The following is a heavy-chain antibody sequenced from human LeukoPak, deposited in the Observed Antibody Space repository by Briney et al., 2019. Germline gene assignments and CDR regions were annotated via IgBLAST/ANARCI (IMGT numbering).Heavy chain of an antibody. Sequence: GASVKVSCKASGYTFTGYYMHWVRQAPGQGLEWMGWINPNSGGTNYAQKFQGRVTMTRDTSISTAYMELSRLRSDDTAVYYCARGKPRGPKTNWFDPWGQGTLVTVSS. CDR2: INPNSGGT. CDR1: GYTFTGYY. V-gene: IGHV1-2*02. J-gene: IGHJ5*02. D-gene: IGHD3-10*01. CDR3: ARGKPRGPKTNWFDP.